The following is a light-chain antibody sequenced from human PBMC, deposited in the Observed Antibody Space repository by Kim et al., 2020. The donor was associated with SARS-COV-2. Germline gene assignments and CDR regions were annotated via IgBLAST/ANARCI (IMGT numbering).Light chain of an antibody. J-gene: IGKJ4*01. CDR3: QKSNSAPRT. V-gene: IGKV1-27*01. CDR2: AAS. Sequence: DIQMTQSPSSLSASVGDRVTITCRASQSISSYLAWYQQKPGKAPKLLIYAASTLQYGVPSRFSGSGSGTDFTLTISSLQPEDVATYYCQKSNSAPRTFGGGTKVDIK. CDR1: QSISSY.